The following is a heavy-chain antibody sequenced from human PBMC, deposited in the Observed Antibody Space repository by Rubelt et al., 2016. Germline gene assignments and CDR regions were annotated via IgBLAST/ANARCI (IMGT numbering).Heavy chain of an antibody. D-gene: IGHD5-18*01. Sequence: QVQLVQSGAEVKKPGASVKVSCKASGYTFTSYAMHWVRQAPGQRLAWMGWINAGNGNTKYSQKFQGEDHITRETSASTAYMELSSLRSEDTAVYYCARSKDTAMVTDADWYFDLWGRGTLVTVSS. CDR2: INAGNGNT. V-gene: IGHV1-3*01. CDR1: GYTFTSYA. J-gene: IGHJ2*01. CDR3: ARSKDTAMVTDADWYFDL.